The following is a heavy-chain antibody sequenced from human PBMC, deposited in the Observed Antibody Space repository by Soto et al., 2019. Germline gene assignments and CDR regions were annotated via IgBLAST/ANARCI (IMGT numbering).Heavy chain of an antibody. J-gene: IGHJ5*02. CDR2: INHSGST. CDR3: ARMAPLWFGAGWFDP. D-gene: IGHD3-10*01. CDR1: GGSFSGYY. Sequence: QVQLQQWGAGLLKPSETLSLTCAVYGGSFSGYYWSWIRQPPGKGLEWIGEINHSGSTNYNPSLKSLVTISVDPSKNQFSLKLSSVPAADTAVYYCARMAPLWFGAGWFDPWGQGTLVTVSS. V-gene: IGHV4-34*01.